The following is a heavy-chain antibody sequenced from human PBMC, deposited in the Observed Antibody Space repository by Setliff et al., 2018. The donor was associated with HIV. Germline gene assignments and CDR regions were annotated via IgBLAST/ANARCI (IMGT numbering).Heavy chain of an antibody. Sequence: LSLTCAVYGGSFSGYYWSWIRQPPGKGLEWVGQINLGGSPDYNPSLQSRVIISVDTSKKQFSLKLNSVTAADTAVYYCARVPIYYDSWGQGTLVTVSS. V-gene: IGHV4-34*01. CDR3: ARVPIYYDS. J-gene: IGHJ4*02. CDR1: GGSFSGYY. CDR2: INLGGSP.